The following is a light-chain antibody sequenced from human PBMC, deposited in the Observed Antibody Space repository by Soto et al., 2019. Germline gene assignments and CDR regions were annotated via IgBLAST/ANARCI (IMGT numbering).Light chain of an antibody. CDR3: QQYNNYGWT. Sequence: DIQLTQSPFTLSASVGDRVTITCRASQTIVSWLAWYQQKPGKAPNLLFYDASSLESGVPSRFSGSGSGTEFTLTFSNLQPDDFASYYCQQYNNYGWTFGQRTMVEIK. V-gene: IGKV1-5*01. J-gene: IGKJ1*01. CDR1: QTIVSW. CDR2: DAS.